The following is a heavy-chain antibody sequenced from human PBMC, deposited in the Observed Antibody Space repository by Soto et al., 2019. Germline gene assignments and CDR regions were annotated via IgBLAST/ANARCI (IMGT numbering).Heavy chain of an antibody. V-gene: IGHV1-69*06. D-gene: IGHD2-2*01. CDR2: IIPIFGTA. J-gene: IGHJ4*02. CDR3: ARVGGTDIVVVPAEFDY. Sequence: QVQLVQSVAEVKKPGSSVKVSCKASGGTFSSYAISWVRQAPGQGLEWMGGIIPIFGTANYAQKFQGRVTITADKSTSTAYMELSSLRSEDTAVYYCARVGGTDIVVVPAEFDYWGQGALVTVSS. CDR1: GGTFSSYA.